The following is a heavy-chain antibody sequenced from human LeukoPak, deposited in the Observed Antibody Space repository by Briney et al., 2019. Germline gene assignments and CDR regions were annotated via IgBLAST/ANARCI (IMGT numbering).Heavy chain of an antibody. Sequence: GASVKVSCKASGYTFTRNAMNWVRQVPGQGLEWMGGIIPIFGTANYAQKFQGRVTITADESTSTAYMELSSLRSEDTAVYYCARDRSLRVGATSMSAFDIWGQGTMVTVSS. V-gene: IGHV1-69*13. J-gene: IGHJ3*02. CDR2: IIPIFGTA. D-gene: IGHD1-26*01. CDR3: ARDRSLRVGATSMSAFDI. CDR1: GYTFTRNA.